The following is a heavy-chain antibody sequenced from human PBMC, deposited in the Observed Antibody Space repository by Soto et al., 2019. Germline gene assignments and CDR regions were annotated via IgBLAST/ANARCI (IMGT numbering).Heavy chain of an antibody. CDR1: GFTFGLYW. J-gene: IGHJ4*02. Sequence: LRLSCVAPGFTFGLYWLNWVREVPGKGLEGVAAIKKEGTEDYYADSERGRFTITRHNAANSVFLLMNSLRVEDTAVHYCVIFPSGRGFDYWGQGIPVTVSS. CDR3: VIFPSGRGFDY. V-gene: IGHV3-7*03. D-gene: IGHD3-10*01. CDR2: IKKEGTED.